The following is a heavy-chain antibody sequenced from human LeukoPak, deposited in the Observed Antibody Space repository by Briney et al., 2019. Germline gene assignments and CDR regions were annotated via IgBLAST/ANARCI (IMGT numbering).Heavy chain of an antibody. D-gene: IGHD3-10*01. Sequence: GGSLRLSCAASGFTFTSYWIHWVRQAPGKGLVWVSRIKGDESSTNYADSVKGRFTISRDNAKNTVYLHMNSLRVEDAAVYYCARGPPYGSRSDYFDYWGQGTLVTVSS. J-gene: IGHJ4*02. V-gene: IGHV3-74*01. CDR1: GFTFTSYW. CDR2: IKGDESST. CDR3: ARGPPYGSRSDYFDY.